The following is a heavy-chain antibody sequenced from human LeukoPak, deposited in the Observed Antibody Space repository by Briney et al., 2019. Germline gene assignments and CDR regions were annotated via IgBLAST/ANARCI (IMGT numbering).Heavy chain of an antibody. CDR2: IYHSGST. V-gene: IGHV4-4*02. CDR3: ARWGYDYAWVTYRGDH. Sequence: GSLRLSCAASGFTFSSYAMSWVRQAPGKVLEWIGEIYHSGSTNYNPSLKRRVTISVDTSKNQFTLRLSSVTAADTAVYYCARWGYDYAWVTYRGDHWGQGTLVTVSS. D-gene: IGHD3-16*02. CDR1: GFTFSSYAM. J-gene: IGHJ4*02.